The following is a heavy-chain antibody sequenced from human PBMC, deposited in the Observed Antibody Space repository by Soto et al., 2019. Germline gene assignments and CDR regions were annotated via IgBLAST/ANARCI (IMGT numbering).Heavy chain of an antibody. CDR3: ARHREFCSGGTCYPYNWFDP. Sequence: TSETLSLTCTVSGGSISSYYWSWIRQPPGKGLEWIAYIFYSGITHYNPSLKSRVTISADTSKNQVSLKLISVTAADTAVYYCARHREFCSGGTCYPYNWFDPWGQGTLVTVSS. D-gene: IGHD2-15*01. V-gene: IGHV4-59*08. CDR1: GGSISSYY. J-gene: IGHJ5*02. CDR2: IFYSGIT.